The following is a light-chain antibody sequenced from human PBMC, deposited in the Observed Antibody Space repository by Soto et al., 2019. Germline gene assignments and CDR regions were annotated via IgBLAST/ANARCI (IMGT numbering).Light chain of an antibody. Sequence: EMVVTQSPATLSVSPGERATLSCRASQDVSSNLAWYQQKPGQAPSLLIYGASTRATGTPARFSGSGSGTEFTLTISSLQSEDFAVYYCQQYNNWPPYTFGQGTKLEIK. V-gene: IGKV3-15*01. CDR3: QQYNNWPPYT. J-gene: IGKJ2*01. CDR1: QDVSSN. CDR2: GAS.